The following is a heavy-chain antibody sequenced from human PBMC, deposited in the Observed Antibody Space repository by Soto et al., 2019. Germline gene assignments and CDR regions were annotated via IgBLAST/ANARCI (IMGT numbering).Heavy chain of an antibody. D-gene: IGHD1-26*01. CDR3: ARSPCGGGSYDGRY. CDR1: GFTFSGYS. CDR2: ISRSSTYI. Sequence: EVQLVESGGGLVQPGGSLRLSCAASGFTFSGYSMNWVRQAPGKGLEWVSAISRSSTYIYYADSVKGRFTISRDNAKNSLYLQMNSLRAEDTAVYYCARSPCGGGSYDGRYWGQGTLVTVSS. J-gene: IGHJ4*02. V-gene: IGHV3-21*01.